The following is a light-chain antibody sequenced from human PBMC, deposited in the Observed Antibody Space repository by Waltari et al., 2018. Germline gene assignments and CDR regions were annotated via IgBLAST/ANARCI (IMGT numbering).Light chain of an antibody. V-gene: IGLV2-11*02. CDR1: SSDVGGYNA. J-gene: IGLJ2*01. CDR2: DVS. Sequence: QSALTQPRPVSGSPGQSVTTPCTGTSSDVGGYNAVPWDQQDPGKAPKLRIFDVSERPSGVSDLFSGSKSGNTAALTISGLQAEDEADYHCCSFAAGNTVIFGGGTKLTVV. CDR3: CSFAAGNTVI.